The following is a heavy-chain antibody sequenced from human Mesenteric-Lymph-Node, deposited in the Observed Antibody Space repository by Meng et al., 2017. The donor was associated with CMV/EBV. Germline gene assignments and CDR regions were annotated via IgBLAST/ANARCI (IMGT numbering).Heavy chain of an antibody. CDR3: ARGNSLGYCSGGSCYYGLDV. J-gene: IGHJ6*02. CDR2: INHSGST. Sequence: SQTLSLTCAVYGGSFSGYYWSWIRRPPGKGLEWIGEINHSGSTNYNPSLKSPVTISVDTSKNQFSLKLSSVTAADTAVYYCARGNSLGYCSGGSCYYGLDVWGQGTTVTVSS. V-gene: IGHV4-34*01. D-gene: IGHD2-15*01. CDR1: GGSFSGYY.